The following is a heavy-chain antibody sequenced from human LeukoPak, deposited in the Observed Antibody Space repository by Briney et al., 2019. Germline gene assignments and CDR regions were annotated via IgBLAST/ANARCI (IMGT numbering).Heavy chain of an antibody. CDR3: ARHVAGGSTSPGVAAAGSLDY. CDR1: GCRFTSYW. D-gene: IGHD6-13*01. CDR2: IYPGDSDT. Sequence: GGSLQISFKGSGCRFTSYWIGWVRQMPGKSLEWMGIIYPGDSDTRYCPSFQGQVNISADKSISTAYLQWGSLKATDTAMYYCARHVAGGSTSPGVAAAGSLDYWGQGTLVTVAS. J-gene: IGHJ4*02. V-gene: IGHV5-51*01.